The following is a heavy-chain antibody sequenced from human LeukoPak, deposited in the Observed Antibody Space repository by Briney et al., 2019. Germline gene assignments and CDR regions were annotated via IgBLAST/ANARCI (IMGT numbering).Heavy chain of an antibody. J-gene: IGHJ6*02. CDR3: ARHGGDCYYGMDV. D-gene: IGHD2-15*01. CDR2: IGPSDSYT. CDR1: GYSFTSYW. V-gene: IGHV5-10-1*01. Sequence: GESLRISCKGSGYSFTSYWFSWVRQMPGKGLEWMGRIGPSDSYTSYSPSFQGHVTISVDKSISTAYLQWSSLKASDTAMYYCARHGGDCYYGMDVWGQGTTVTVSS.